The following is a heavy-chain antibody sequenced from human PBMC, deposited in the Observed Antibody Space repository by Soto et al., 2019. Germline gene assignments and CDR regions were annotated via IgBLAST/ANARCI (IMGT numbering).Heavy chain of an antibody. CDR3: ATRAKDIVVVPAAIYYYYGMDV. CDR1: GYTFTGYY. V-gene: IGHV1-2*04. D-gene: IGHD2-2*01. CDR2: INPNSGGT. Sequence: QVQLVQSGAEVKKPGASVKVSCKASGYTFTGYYMHWVRQAPGQGLEWMGWINPNSGGTNYAQKFQGWVTMTRDTSISTAYMELSRLRSDDTAVYYCATRAKDIVVVPAAIYYYYGMDVWGQGTTVTVSS. J-gene: IGHJ6*02.